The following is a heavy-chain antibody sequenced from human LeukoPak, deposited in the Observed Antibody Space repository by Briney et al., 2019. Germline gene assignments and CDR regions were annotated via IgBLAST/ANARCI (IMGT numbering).Heavy chain of an antibody. CDR2: MNPNSGNT. V-gene: IGHV1-8*03. D-gene: IGHD3-16*01. CDR1: GYTFTSYD. J-gene: IGHJ6*03. Sequence: VSVKVSCKASGYTFTSYDINWVRQATGQGLEWMGRMNPNSGNTGYAQKFQCRVTITRNTSISTAYMELSSLRSEYTAVYYYARVGVGYYYYMDVWGKGTTVTVSS. CDR3: ARVGVGYYYYMDV.